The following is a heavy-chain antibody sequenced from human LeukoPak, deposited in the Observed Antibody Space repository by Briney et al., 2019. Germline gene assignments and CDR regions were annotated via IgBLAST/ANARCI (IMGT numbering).Heavy chain of an antibody. J-gene: IGHJ5*02. V-gene: IGHV4-34*01. CDR1: GGSFSGYY. Sequence: PSETLSLTCAVYGGSFSGYYWGWIRQPPGKGLEWIGSIYYSGSTYYNPSLKSRVTISVDTSKNQFSLKLSSVTAADTAVYYCAREIADIVVVPAAMDWFDPWGQGTLVTVSS. CDR3: AREIADIVVVPAAMDWFDP. D-gene: IGHD2-2*01. CDR2: IYYSGST.